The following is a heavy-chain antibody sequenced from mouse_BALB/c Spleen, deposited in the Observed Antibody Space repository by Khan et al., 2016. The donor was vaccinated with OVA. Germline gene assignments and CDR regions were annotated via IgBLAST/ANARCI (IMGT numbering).Heavy chain of an antibody. CDR3: ARLRLTTPRAWFAY. CDR1: GFTFSSYG. D-gene: IGHD2-13*01. CDR2: ISNDGSYT. J-gene: IGHJ3*01. Sequence: EVQLVESGGDLVKPGGSLNLSCEASGFTFSSYGMSWLRQTPDKRLEWVATISNDGSYTYFPDSVKGRVTISRDNAKNTLYLQMSSLKSEDTAMYYCARLRLTTPRAWFAYWGQGTLVTVFA. V-gene: IGHV5-6*01.